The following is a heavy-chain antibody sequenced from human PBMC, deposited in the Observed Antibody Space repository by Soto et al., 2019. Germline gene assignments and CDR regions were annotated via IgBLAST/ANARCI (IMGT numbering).Heavy chain of an antibody. Sequence: QVQLVQSGAEVKKPGSSVKVSCKASGGPFSSYAISWVRQAPGQGLEWMGGFIPIFVTASYAMNFQGRVTITADESTSTAYMELTSLRSEDTALYYSAGHSSGVPGSYYGMEVWGRGTTVTVTS. J-gene: IGHJ6*02. CDR3: AGHSSGVPGSYYGMEV. V-gene: IGHV1-69*12. CDR2: FIPIFVTA. CDR1: GGPFSSYA. D-gene: IGHD3-22*01.